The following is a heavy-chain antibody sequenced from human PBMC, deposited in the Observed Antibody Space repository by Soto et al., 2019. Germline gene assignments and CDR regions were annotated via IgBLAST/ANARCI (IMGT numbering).Heavy chain of an antibody. Sequence: GGSLRLSCAASGFTFDDYAMHWVRQAPGKGPEWVSGISWDSTSIGYADSVKGRFTISRDNAKNSLYLQMNSLRAEDTAVYYCARAMASYDAFDIWGQGTMVTVSS. D-gene: IGHD1-26*01. CDR1: GFTFDDYA. CDR2: ISWDSTSI. CDR3: ARAMASYDAFDI. J-gene: IGHJ3*02. V-gene: IGHV3-9*01.